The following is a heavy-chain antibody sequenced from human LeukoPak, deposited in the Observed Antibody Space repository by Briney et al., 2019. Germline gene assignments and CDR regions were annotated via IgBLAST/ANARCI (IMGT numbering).Heavy chain of an antibody. CDR3: AGIRQQLGRYYNYYSDV. CDR2: INHSGST. Sequence: SETLSLTCAVYGGSFSGYYWSWIRQPPGKGLEWVGEINHSGSTNYNPSLKSRVSISVDTSKNKFSLKLSSVTAADTAVFYCAGIRQQLGRYYNYYSDVWGKGTTVTASS. V-gene: IGHV4-34*01. J-gene: IGHJ6*03. CDR1: GGSFSGYY. D-gene: IGHD6-13*01.